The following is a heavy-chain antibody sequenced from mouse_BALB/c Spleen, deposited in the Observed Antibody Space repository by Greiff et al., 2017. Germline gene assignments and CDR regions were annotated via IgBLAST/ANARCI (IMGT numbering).Heavy chain of an antibody. J-gene: IGHJ3*01. D-gene: IGHD3-2*01. CDR2: ISSGGSYT. V-gene: IGHV5-9-4*01. CDR1: GFTFSSYA. Sequence: EVKLMESGGGLVKPGGSLKLSCAASGFTFSSYAMSWVRQSPEKRLEWVAEISSGGSYTYYPDTVTGRFTISRDNAKNTLYLEMSSLRSEDTAMYYCARADSSGYVRIWFAYWGQGTLVTVSA. CDR3: ARADSSGYVRIWFAY.